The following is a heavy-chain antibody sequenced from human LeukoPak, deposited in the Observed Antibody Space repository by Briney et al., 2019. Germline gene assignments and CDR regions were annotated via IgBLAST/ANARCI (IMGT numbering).Heavy chain of an antibody. V-gene: IGHV4-59*08. CDR3: ARSYYYGSGTYHYFDY. CDR1: GGSISSYY. Sequence: SETLSLTCTVSGGSISSYYWSWIRQPPGKGLEWIGYMYNSGSTNYNPSLKSRVTISVDTSKNQFSLKLNSVTAADTAVYYCARSYYYGSGTYHYFDYWGQGTLVTVSS. D-gene: IGHD3-10*01. CDR2: MYNSGST. J-gene: IGHJ4*02.